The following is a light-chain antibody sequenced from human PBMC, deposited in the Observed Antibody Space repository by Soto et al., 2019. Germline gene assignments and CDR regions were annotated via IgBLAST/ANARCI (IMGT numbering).Light chain of an antibody. CDR1: SSDVGSYNY. V-gene: IGLV2-14*01. Sequence: QSVLTQPASVSGSPGQSITISCTGTSSDVGSYNYVSWYHQHPGKAPKLLIFEVTNRPSGVSDRFSGSKSGNTASLTISGLQAEDEADYYCSSYTRISTQVFGGGTKLTVL. J-gene: IGLJ2*01. CDR2: EVT. CDR3: SSYTRISTQV.